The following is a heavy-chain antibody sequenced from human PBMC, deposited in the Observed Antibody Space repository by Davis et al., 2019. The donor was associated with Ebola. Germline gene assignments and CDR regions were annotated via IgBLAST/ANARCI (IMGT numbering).Heavy chain of an antibody. J-gene: IGHJ5*02. CDR1: GFTFSSYA. Sequence: GESLKISCAASGFTFSSYAMTWVRQAPGKGLEWVSVISSGGDTTYYADSVKGRFTISRDNSMDTLYLQMNNLRAEDTAVYYCAKNYGSGTYYKSRWLDPWGQGTLVTVSS. CDR2: ISSGGDTT. V-gene: IGHV3-23*01. D-gene: IGHD3-10*01. CDR3: AKNYGSGTYYKSRWLDP.